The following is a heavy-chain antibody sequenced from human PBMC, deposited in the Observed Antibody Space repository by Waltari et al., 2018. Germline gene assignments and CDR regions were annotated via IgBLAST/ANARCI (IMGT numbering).Heavy chain of an antibody. Sequence: QVQLQESGPGLVKPSETLSLTCAVSGYSISSGYYWGWIRQPPGKGLEWIGSIYHSGSTYYNPALKSRVTISVDTSKNQFSRKLSSVTAADTAVYYCARPCSGGSCWGDAFDIWGQGTMVTVSS. CDR2: IYHSGST. CDR3: ARPCSGGSCWGDAFDI. J-gene: IGHJ3*02. CDR1: GYSISSGYY. V-gene: IGHV4-38-2*01. D-gene: IGHD2-15*01.